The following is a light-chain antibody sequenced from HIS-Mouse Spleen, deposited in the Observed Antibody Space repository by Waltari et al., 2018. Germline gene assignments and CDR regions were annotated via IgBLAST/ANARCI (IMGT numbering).Light chain of an antibody. Sequence: QLVLTQSPSASASLGASVKLPCTLSSGPSSYAIAWHQQQPEKGPRYLMKLNSDGSHSKGDGIPDRFSGSSSGAERYLTISSLQSEDEADYYCQTWGTGNVVFGGGTKLTVL. CDR2: LNSDGSH. CDR1: SGPSSYA. V-gene: IGLV4-69*01. J-gene: IGLJ2*01. CDR3: QTWGTGNVV.